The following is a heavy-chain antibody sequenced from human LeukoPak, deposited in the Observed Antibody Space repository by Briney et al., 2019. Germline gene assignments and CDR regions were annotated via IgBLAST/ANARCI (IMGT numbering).Heavy chain of an antibody. V-gene: IGHV3-30*02. Sequence: GGSLRLSCAASGFTFSSYAIHWVRQAPGKGLEWVAFIRYDGNNEYYADSVKGRFTISRDNSKNTLFLQMNSLRAEDTAVYYCARDSSVRDFWSGYLNWFDPWGQGTLVTVSS. CDR3: ARDSSVRDFWSGYLNWFDP. J-gene: IGHJ5*02. CDR2: IRYDGNNE. CDR1: GFTFSSYA. D-gene: IGHD3-3*01.